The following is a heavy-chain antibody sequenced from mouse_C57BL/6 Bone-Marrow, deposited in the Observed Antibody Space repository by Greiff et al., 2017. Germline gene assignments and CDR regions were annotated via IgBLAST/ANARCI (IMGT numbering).Heavy chain of an antibody. Sequence: DVQLVESGGGLVKPGGSLKLSCAASGFTFSDYGMHWVRQAPEKGLEWVAYISSGSSTIYYADTVKGRFTISRDNAKNTLFLQMTSLRSEDTAMYYCARRSHYGSMDYWGQGTSVTVSS. J-gene: IGHJ4*01. CDR2: ISSGSSTI. V-gene: IGHV5-17*01. CDR1: GFTFSDYG. CDR3: ARRSHYGSMDY. D-gene: IGHD1-1*01.